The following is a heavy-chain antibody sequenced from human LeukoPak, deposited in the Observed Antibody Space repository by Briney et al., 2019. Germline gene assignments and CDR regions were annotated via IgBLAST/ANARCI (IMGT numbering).Heavy chain of an antibody. CDR3: ARATTVTKNAFDI. CDR1: GDSVSSNSAA. D-gene: IGHD4-17*01. J-gene: IGHJ3*02. Sequence: SQTLSLTCAISGDSVSSNSAAWNWIRQSPSRGLEWLGRTYYRSKWYNEYAVSVKGRITINPDTSKNQFSLQLNSVTPEDTAVYYCARATTVTKNAFDIWDQGTMVTVSS. CDR2: TYYRSKWYN. V-gene: IGHV6-1*01.